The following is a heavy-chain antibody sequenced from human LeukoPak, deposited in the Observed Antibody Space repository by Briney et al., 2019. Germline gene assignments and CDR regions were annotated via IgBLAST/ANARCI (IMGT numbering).Heavy chain of an antibody. CDR1: GFTVSSNY. V-gene: IGHV3-53*01. J-gene: IGHJ4*02. D-gene: IGHD3-10*01. CDR2: IYSGGST. CDR3: AGELLWFGELLSGVDY. Sequence: PGGSLRLSCAASGFTVSSNYMSWVRQAPGKGLEWVSVIYSGGSTYYADSVKGRFTISRDNSKNTLYLQMNSLRAEDTAVYYCAGELLWFGELLSGVDYWGQGTLVTVSS.